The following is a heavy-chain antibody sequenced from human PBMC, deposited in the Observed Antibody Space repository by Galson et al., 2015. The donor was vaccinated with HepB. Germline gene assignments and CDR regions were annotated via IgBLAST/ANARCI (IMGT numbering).Heavy chain of an antibody. D-gene: IGHD4-23*01. CDR1: GGTFSSYA. CDR3: AKAAYGGNSFDY. CDR2: IIPIFGTA. Sequence: SCKASGGTFSSYAISWVRQAPGQGLEWMGGIIPIFGTANYAQKFQGRVTITADESTSTAYMELSSLRSEDTAVYYCAKAAYGGNSFDYWGQGTLVTVSS. V-gene: IGHV1-69*01. J-gene: IGHJ4*02.